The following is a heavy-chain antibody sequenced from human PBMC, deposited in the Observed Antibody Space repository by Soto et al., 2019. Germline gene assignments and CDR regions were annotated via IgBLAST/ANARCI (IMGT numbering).Heavy chain of an antibody. CDR1: GFTFSSYA. V-gene: IGHV3-23*01. CDR2: ISGSGGST. Sequence: PGGSLRLSCAASGFTFSSYAMSWVRQAPGKGLEWVSAISGSGGSTYYADSVKGRFTISRDNSKNTLYLQMNSLRAEDTAVYYCARKGHYYDSSGYLPTGYWGQGTLVTVSS. CDR3: ARKGHYYDSSGYLPTGY. D-gene: IGHD3-22*01. J-gene: IGHJ4*02.